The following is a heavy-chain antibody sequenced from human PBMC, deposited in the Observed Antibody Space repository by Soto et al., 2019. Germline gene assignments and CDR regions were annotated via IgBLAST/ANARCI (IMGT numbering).Heavy chain of an antibody. CDR2: IFSNDEK. CDR3: ARNPYSSGWYMGWFDP. V-gene: IGHV2-26*01. J-gene: IGHJ5*02. D-gene: IGHD6-19*01. Sequence: QVTLKESGPVLVKPTETLTLTCTVSGFSLSNARMGVSWIRQPPGKALEWLAHIFSNDEKSYSTSLKSRLNISKDTSKSQVVLTMTNMDPVDTATYYCARNPYSSGWYMGWFDPWGQGTMVTVSS. CDR1: GFSLSNARMG.